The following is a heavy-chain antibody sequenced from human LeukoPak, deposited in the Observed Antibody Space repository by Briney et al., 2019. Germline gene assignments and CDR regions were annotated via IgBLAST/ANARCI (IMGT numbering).Heavy chain of an antibody. CDR3: AKGFYFGSGSYRYFDC. CDR2: IVGSGDST. CDR1: GFTFNTYA. Sequence: QPGGSLRLSCAASGFTFNTYAMGWVRQAPGKGLEWVSTIVGSGDSTYYADSVKGRFTISRDNSKNTVYLQTNSLRAEDTAVYYCAKGFYFGSGSYRYFDCWGQGTLVTVSS. D-gene: IGHD3-10*01. J-gene: IGHJ4*02. V-gene: IGHV3-23*01.